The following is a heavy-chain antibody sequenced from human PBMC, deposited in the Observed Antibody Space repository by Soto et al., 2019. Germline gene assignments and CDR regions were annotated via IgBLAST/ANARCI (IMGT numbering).Heavy chain of an antibody. Sequence: QVQLQESGPGLVKPSQTLSLTCTVSGGSISSGGYYWSWIRQHPGKGLEWIGYLYYSGSTYYNPSLKGRVTTSVDPSKNQFSLKLSSVTAADTALYYCARDLNLSYYFDYWGQGTLVTVSS. CDR3: ARDLNLSYYFDY. CDR1: GGSISSGGYY. V-gene: IGHV4-31*03. J-gene: IGHJ4*02. CDR2: LYYSGST.